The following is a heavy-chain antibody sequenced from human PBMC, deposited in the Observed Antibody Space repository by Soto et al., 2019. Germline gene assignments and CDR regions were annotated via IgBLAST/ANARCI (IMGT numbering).Heavy chain of an antibody. CDR3: ARWESSDWYLGV. V-gene: IGHV3-21*01. Sequence: GSLRLSCAASGFTFSRYSMNWVRQAPGKGLEWVSSISSTTNYIYYADSMKGRFTVSXXXXKXXXYXDXNSLSAEDTAVYYCARWESSDWYLGVWGQGT. J-gene: IGHJ4*02. D-gene: IGHD6-19*01. CDR2: ISSTTNYI. CDR1: GFTFSRYS.